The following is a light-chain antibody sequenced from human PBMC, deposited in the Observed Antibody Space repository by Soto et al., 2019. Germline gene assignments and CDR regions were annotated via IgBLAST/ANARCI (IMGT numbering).Light chain of an antibody. CDR1: SSDVGGYNY. V-gene: IGLV2-8*01. J-gene: IGLJ1*01. CDR3: NSYAGSNIYV. CDR2: EVT. Sequence: QSFLTQPPSASESAGQSVTISCTGTSSDVGGYNYVSWYQQRPGKAPQLILYEVTKQPSGVPGRFSGSKSGNTASLTVSGLQAEDEADYYCNSYAGSNIYVFGTGTKVTVL.